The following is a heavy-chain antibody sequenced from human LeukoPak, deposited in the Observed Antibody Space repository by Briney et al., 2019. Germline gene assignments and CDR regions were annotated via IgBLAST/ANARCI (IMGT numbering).Heavy chain of an antibody. CDR2: IYHSGST. V-gene: IGHV4-30-2*01. J-gene: IGHJ5*02. Sequence: PSETLSLTCAVSGGSISSGGYSWSWIRQPPGKGLEWIGYIYHSGSTYYNPSLKSRVSISVDRSKNQFSLKLSSVTAADTAVYYCASRNRGVIMSWGQGTLVTVSS. CDR3: ASRNRGVIMS. CDR1: GGSISSGGYS. D-gene: IGHD3-10*01.